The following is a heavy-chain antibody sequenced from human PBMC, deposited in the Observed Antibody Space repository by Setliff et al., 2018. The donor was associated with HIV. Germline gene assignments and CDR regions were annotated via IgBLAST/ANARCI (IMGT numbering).Heavy chain of an antibody. CDR1: GFTFGSYA. J-gene: IGHJ1*01. V-gene: IGHV3-23*01. CDR2: ISGSGGST. CDR3: AGESSIAVAEYFQH. Sequence: GGSLRLSCAPSGFTFGSYAMSWVRQAPGKGLEWVSVISGSGGSTYYADSVKGRFTISRDNSKNTLYLQMNSLRAEDTAVYYCAGESSIAVAEYFQHWGQGTLVTVSS. D-gene: IGHD6-19*01.